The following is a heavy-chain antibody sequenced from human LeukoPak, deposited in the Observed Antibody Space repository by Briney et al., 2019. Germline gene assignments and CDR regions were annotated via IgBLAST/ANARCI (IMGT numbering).Heavy chain of an antibody. CDR1: GGTFSSYA. Sequence: GSSVKVSCKASGGTFSSYAISWVRQATGQGLEWMGWMNPNSGTTGYAQKFLGRVTITRNTSISTTYMELSSLRSEDTAVYYCARGRSPGTSMEYYYYMDVWGKGTTVTVSS. CDR3: ARGRSPGTSMEYYYYMDV. CDR2: MNPNSGTT. J-gene: IGHJ6*03. D-gene: IGHD1-1*01. V-gene: IGHV1-8*03.